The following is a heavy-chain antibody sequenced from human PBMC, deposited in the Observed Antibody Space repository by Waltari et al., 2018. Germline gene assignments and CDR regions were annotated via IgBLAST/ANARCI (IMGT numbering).Heavy chain of an antibody. CDR3: AKDGGILWFGEVNYFFEN. V-gene: IGHV3-9*01. Sequence: EVQLVESGGGLVQPGRSLRLSCAASGFTFDDYAMHWVRQAPGKGLVWVSGINWNSGTIGYADSVKGRFTISRDSAKNSLFLQMNSLRAEDTALYFCAKDGGILWFGEVNYFFENWGQGTLVTVSS. CDR2: INWNSGTI. J-gene: IGHJ4*02. CDR1: GFTFDDYA. D-gene: IGHD3-10*01.